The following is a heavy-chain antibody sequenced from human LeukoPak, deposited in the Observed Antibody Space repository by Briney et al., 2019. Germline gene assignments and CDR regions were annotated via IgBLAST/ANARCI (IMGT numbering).Heavy chain of an antibody. V-gene: IGHV1-69*13. CDR2: IIPIFGTA. Sequence: ASVKVSCKASGGTFSGYAISWVRQAPGQGLEWMEGIIPIFGTANYAQKFQVRVTITADESTSTAYMELSSLRSEDTAVYYCARTYDSSGYYYSFDYWGQGTLVTVSS. D-gene: IGHD3-22*01. J-gene: IGHJ4*02. CDR1: GGTFSGYA. CDR3: ARTYDSSGYYYSFDY.